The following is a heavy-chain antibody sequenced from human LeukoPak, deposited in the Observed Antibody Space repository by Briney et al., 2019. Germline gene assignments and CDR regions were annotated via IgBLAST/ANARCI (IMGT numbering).Heavy chain of an antibody. J-gene: IGHJ4*02. D-gene: IGHD6-6*01. Sequence: SETLSLTCNVSGASINSNYWSWIRQPPGKGLEWIGYIYYTGTTNSGNTNYNPSLKSRVTISVDTSKNQFSLKLSSVTAADTAVYYCARAQLDSFDYWGQGTLVTVSS. V-gene: IGHV4-59*12. CDR1: GASINSNY. CDR2: IYYTGTTNSGNT. CDR3: ARAQLDSFDY.